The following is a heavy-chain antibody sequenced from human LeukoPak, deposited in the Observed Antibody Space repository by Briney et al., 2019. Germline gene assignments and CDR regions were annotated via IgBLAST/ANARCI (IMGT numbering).Heavy chain of an antibody. J-gene: IGHJ6*02. Sequence: PGGSLRLSCAASGFTFSDYCMSWIRQAPGKGLEWVSYISSSGSTIYYADSVKGRFTISRDNAKNSLYLQMNSLRAEDTAVYYCAREAYCGGDCYIPHYYYYGMDVWGQGTTVTVSS. CDR3: AREAYCGGDCYIPHYYYYGMDV. V-gene: IGHV3-11*01. CDR1: GFTFSDYC. D-gene: IGHD2-21*02. CDR2: ISSSGSTI.